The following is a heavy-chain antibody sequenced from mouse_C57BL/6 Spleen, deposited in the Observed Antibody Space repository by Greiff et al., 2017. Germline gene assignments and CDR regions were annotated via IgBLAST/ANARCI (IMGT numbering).Heavy chain of an antibody. V-gene: IGHV1-15*01. Sequence: VQLLQSGAELVRPGASVTLSCKASGYTFTDYEMHWVKQTPVHGLEWIGAIDPETGGTAYNQKFKGKALLTAIKSSSTAYMELRSLTSEDSAVYYCTRSDRYAMDYWGQGTSVTVSS. J-gene: IGHJ4*01. CDR2: IDPETGGT. CDR1: GYTFTDYE. CDR3: TRSDRYAMDY.